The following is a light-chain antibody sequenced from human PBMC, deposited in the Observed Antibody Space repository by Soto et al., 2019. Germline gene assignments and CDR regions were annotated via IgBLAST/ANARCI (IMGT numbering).Light chain of an antibody. J-gene: IGKJ2*01. V-gene: IGKV1-12*01. Sequence: DLQMTQSPSSVSAFVGDRVTITCRASQGIKNWLAWYQEKPGKAPKLLIYAASNLQSGVPSRFSGSGSGTDFTLTISSLQPEDFAVYYCQQYGSLPYTFGQGTKLEMK. CDR1: QGIKNW. CDR3: QQYGSLPYT. CDR2: AAS.